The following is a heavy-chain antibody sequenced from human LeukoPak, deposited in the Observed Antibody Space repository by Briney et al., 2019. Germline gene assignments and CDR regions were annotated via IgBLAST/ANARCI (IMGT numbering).Heavy chain of an antibody. Sequence: GGSLRLSCTASGFTFGDYAMSWFRQAPGKGLEWVGFIRSKAYGGTTEYAASVKGRFTISRDDSKSIAYLQMNSLRADDTAVYYCAKDPPPFRESPARYFDYWGQGTLVTVSS. J-gene: IGHJ4*02. V-gene: IGHV3-49*03. D-gene: IGHD3-10*01. CDR1: GFTFGDYA. CDR2: IRSKAYGGTT. CDR3: AKDPPPFRESPARYFDY.